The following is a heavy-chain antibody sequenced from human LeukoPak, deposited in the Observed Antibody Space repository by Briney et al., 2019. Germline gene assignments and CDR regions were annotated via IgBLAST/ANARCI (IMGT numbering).Heavy chain of an antibody. CDR2: IYSSGDT. Sequence: GGSLRLACTASGFTVRTNCMSWVRQAPGKGLEWVSVIYSSGDTYYADSVKGRFTISRDDSKNTLYLQMNSLRAEDTAVYYCARAYYDILTTDSWGQATVVSVSS. CDR3: ARAYYDILTTDS. CDR1: GFTVRTNC. V-gene: IGHV3-66*01. J-gene: IGHJ4*02. D-gene: IGHD3-9*01.